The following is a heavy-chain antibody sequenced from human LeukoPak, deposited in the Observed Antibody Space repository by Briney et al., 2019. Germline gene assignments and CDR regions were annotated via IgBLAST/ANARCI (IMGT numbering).Heavy chain of an antibody. CDR2: VYYSGST. J-gene: IGHJ4*02. Sequence: PSETLSLTRTVSGGSLSSYFWSWIRPPPAKGREWVGYVYYSGSTNYNPSPMSRGTISVVTSKNQFSLKLSSVTAADTAVYYCARARYCTNGVCRSGFDYWGQGTLVTVSS. CDR3: ARARYCTNGVCRSGFDY. CDR1: GGSLSSYF. D-gene: IGHD2-8*01. V-gene: IGHV4-59*01.